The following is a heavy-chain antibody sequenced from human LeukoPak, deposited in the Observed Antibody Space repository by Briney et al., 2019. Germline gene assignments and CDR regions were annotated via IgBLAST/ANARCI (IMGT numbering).Heavy chain of an antibody. J-gene: IGHJ6*03. CDR2: ISGSGGST. V-gene: IGHV3-23*01. CDR3: AKGASSSWYVHYYYYMDV. Sequence: PGGSLRLSCAASGFTFSSYAMSWVRQAPGKGLEWVSAISGSGGSTYYADSVKGRFTISRDNSKNTLYLQMNSLRAEDTAVYYCAKGASSSWYVHYYYYMDVWGKGTTVTVSS. D-gene: IGHD6-13*01. CDR1: GFTFSSYA.